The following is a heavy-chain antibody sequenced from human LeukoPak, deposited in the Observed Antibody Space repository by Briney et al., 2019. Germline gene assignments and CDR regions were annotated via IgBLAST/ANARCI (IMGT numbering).Heavy chain of an antibody. CDR1: GGSISSGDYY. CDR3: ARVGIEDDAFDI. J-gene: IGHJ3*02. V-gene: IGHV4-61*08. CDR2: IYYSGST. Sequence: SSETLSLTCTVSGGSISSGDYYWSWIRQHPGKGLEWIGYIYYSGSTNYNPSLKSRVTISVDTSKNQFSLKLSSVTAADTAVYYCARVGIEDDAFDIWGQGTMVTVSS. D-gene: IGHD1-26*01.